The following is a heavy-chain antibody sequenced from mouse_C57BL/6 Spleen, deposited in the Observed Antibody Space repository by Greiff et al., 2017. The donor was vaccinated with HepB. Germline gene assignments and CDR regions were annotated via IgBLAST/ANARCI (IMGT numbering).Heavy chain of an antibody. CDR1: GYAFSSSW. D-gene: IGHD1-1*01. CDR2: IYPGDGDT. V-gene: IGHV1-82*01. Sequence: QVQLKQSGPELVKPGASVKISCKASGYAFSSSWMNWVKQRPGKGLEWIGRIYPGDGDTNYNGKFKGKATLTADKSSSTAYMQLSSLTSEDSAVYFCARERGYYGSLMDYWGQGTSVTVSS. J-gene: IGHJ4*01. CDR3: ARERGYYGSLMDY.